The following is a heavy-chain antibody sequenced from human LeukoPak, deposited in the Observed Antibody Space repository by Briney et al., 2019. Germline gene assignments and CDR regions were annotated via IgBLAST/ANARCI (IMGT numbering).Heavy chain of an antibody. CDR2: ISAGNGNT. J-gene: IGHJ4*02. D-gene: IGHD6-13*01. V-gene: IGHV1-3*01. CDR3: ARGSSWAVFDY. Sequence: GASVKVSCKASGYTFTSYAIHWVRQAPGQRLEWMGWISAGNGNTKYSQNFQGRVTFISNTSATTAFMELSSLRSEDAAVYYCARGSSWAVFDYWGQGNLVTVSS. CDR1: GYTFTSYA.